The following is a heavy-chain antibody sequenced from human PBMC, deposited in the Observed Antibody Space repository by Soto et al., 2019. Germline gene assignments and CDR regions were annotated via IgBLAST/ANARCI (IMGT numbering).Heavy chain of an antibody. V-gene: IGHV1-69*13. D-gene: IGHD2-2*01. CDR3: ARSQGSSTSLEIYYYYYYGMDV. CDR1: GGTFSSYA. Sequence: SVKVSCKASGGTFSSYAISWVRQAPGQGLEWMGGIIPISDTTNYAQKFQGRVTIPADESTSTAYMELSSLRSEDTAVYYCARSQGSSTSLEIYYYYYYGMDVWGQGTTVTVSS. CDR2: IIPISDTT. J-gene: IGHJ6*02.